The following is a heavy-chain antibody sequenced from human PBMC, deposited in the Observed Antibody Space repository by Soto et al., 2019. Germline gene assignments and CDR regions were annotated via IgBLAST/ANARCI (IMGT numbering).Heavy chain of an antibody. Sequence: SETLSLTCTVSGGSISSYYWSWIRQPPGKGLEWIGYVYHSGSTNYNPSLESRVTISVDTSKNQFSLKLSSVTAADTAVYYCARSGYCNGGSCYLDYWGQGTLVTVSS. V-gene: IGHV4-59*08. CDR1: GGSISSYY. J-gene: IGHJ4*02. CDR3: ARSGYCNGGSCYLDY. CDR2: VYHSGST. D-gene: IGHD2-15*01.